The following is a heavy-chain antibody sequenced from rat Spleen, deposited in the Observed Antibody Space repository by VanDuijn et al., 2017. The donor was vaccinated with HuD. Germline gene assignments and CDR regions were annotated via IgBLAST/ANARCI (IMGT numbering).Heavy chain of an antibody. CDR2: ISYDGSRT. J-gene: IGHJ3*01. CDR3: TRHFSPADYYSSFPVLY. V-gene: IGHV5-29*01. CDR1: GFTFSNYG. Sequence: EVQLVESGGGLVQPGRSLKLSCAASGFTFSNYGMAWVCQAPTKGLEWVATISYDGSRTYYRDSVKGRFTISRDNAKSTLYLQMDSLRSEDTATYYCTRHFSPADYYSSFPVLYWGQGTLVTVSS. D-gene: IGHD1-2*01.